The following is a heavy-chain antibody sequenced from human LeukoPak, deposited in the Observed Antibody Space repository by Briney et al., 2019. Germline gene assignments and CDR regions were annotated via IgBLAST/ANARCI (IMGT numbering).Heavy chain of an antibody. CDR1: GGSFSGYY. J-gene: IGHJ4*02. Sequence: SETLSLTCAVYGGSFSGYYWSWIRQPPGKGLEWIGEINHSGSTNYNPSLKSRVTISVDTSKNQFSLKLSSVAAADTAVHYCARRISSGYYNRVDYWGQGTLVTVSS. CDR3: ARRISSGYYNRVDY. D-gene: IGHD3-22*01. V-gene: IGHV4-34*01. CDR2: INHSGST.